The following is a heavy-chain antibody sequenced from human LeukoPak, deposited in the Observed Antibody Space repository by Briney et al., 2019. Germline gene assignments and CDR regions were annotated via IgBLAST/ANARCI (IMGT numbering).Heavy chain of an antibody. V-gene: IGHV3-23*01. CDR3: AKRVPYSSVWYYLDY. CDR1: GFTFSTYA. Sequence: PGGSLRLSCAASGFTFSTYAMSWVRQAPRKGLEWVSVISGNGGTTYYADSVKGRFTISRDNSKNTLYLQMSTLRAEDTAVYYCAKRVPYSSVWYYLDYWGQGTLVTVSS. D-gene: IGHD6-19*01. CDR2: ISGNGGTT. J-gene: IGHJ4*02.